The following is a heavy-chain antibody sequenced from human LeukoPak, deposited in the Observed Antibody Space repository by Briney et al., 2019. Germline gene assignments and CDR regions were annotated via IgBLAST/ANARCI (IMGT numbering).Heavy chain of an antibody. J-gene: IGHJ6*02. D-gene: IGHD1-1*01. CDR2: INHSGST. Sequence: PSETLSLTCAVYGGSFSGYYWSWIRQPPGKGLEWIGEINHSGSTNYNPSLKSRVTISVDTSKNQFSLKLSSVTAADTAVYYRARDQLSLFGYYYYGMDVWGQGTTVTVSS. CDR1: GGSFSGYY. V-gene: IGHV4-34*01. CDR3: ARDQLSLFGYYYYGMDV.